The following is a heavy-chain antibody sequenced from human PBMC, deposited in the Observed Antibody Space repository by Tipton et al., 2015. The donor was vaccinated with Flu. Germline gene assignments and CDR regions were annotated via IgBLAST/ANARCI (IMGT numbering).Heavy chain of an antibody. CDR1: GFTFSRYG. CDR2: FSGSGGTT. V-gene: IGHV3-23*01. J-gene: IGHJ3*02. D-gene: IGHD2-8*01. Sequence: SLRLSCAASGFTFSRYGMSWVRQAPGKGLEWVSGFSGSGGTTYFADSVKGRFTISRDNSKNTLYLQMNSLRAEDTAVYYCARSLMGAFDIWGQGTLVSVAS. CDR3: ARSLMGAFDI.